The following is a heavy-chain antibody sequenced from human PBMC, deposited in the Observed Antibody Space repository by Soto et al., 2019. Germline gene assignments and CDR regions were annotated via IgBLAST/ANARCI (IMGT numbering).Heavy chain of an antibody. Sequence: EVQLVESGGGLVKPGGSLRLSCVDSGFTFSSYSMNWVRQAPGKGLEWCPSVSAFSSPIFYADSVKGRFTISRDNAKNSLYLQMNSLRAGDTDIYYGLSSGRGYTRADVLDIWGQGTMVTVSS. D-gene: IGHD2-2*02. J-gene: IGHJ3*02. CDR1: GFTFSSYS. CDR2: VSAFSSPI. V-gene: IGHV3-21*06. CDR3: LSSGRGYTRADVLDI.